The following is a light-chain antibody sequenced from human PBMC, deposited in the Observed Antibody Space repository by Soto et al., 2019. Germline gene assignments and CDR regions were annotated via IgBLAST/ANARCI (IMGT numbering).Light chain of an antibody. CDR2: DVT. V-gene: IGLV2-14*03. CDR3: SSYTTTNTEV. J-gene: IGLJ1*01. Sequence: QSVLTQPASVSGSPGQSITFSCIGTSSDVGAFNYVSWYQHHPGKAPKLIIYDVTDRPSGVSTRFSASKSGNTASLTISGLQAEDEADYYCSSYTTTNTEVFGTGTKLTVL. CDR1: SSDVGAFNY.